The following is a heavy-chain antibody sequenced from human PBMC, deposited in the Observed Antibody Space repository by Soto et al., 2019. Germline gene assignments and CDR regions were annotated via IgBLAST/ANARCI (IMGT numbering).Heavy chain of an antibody. CDR2: ISGSGGST. CDR3: VKELPLYYGMDV. Sequence: GGSLRLSCAASGFTFSSYAMSWVRQAPGKGLEWVSAISGSGGSTYYADSVKGRFTISRDSSKNTLYLQMSSLRAEDTAVYYCVKELPLYYGMDVWGQGTTVTVSS. D-gene: IGHD1-26*01. CDR1: GFTFSSYA. V-gene: IGHV3-23*01. J-gene: IGHJ6*02.